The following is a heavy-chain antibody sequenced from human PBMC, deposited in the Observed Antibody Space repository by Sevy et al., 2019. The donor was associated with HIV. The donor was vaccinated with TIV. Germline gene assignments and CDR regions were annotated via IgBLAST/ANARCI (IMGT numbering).Heavy chain of an antibody. V-gene: IGHV3-15*01. Sequence: GGSLRLSCAASGFTFNNAWMSWVRQAPGKGLEWFGRIKSKTDGGTTDYAAPVKGRFTISRDDSKNTLYLQMNSLKTEDTAVYYCTTGAYYYDSGGYRGFDYWGQGTLVTVSS. CDR1: GFTFNNAW. CDR2: IKSKTDGGTT. D-gene: IGHD3-22*01. CDR3: TTGAYYYDSGGYRGFDY. J-gene: IGHJ4*02.